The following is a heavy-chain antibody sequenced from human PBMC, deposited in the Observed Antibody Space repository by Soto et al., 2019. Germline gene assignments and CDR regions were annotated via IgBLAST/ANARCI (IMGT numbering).Heavy chain of an antibody. CDR2: IKSGGSFT. J-gene: IGHJ3*01. CDR3: TKEKSVMNSGYDAFDL. CDR1: GFSFNTYW. Sequence: VQLVESGGGLVQPGGSLRLSCAASGFSFNTYWMSWIRQAPGKGPEWVAHIKSGGSFTLYAASVKGRFTISRDDADNSLYLQMNRLRAEDTALYYCTKEKSVMNSGYDAFDLWGRGTMVTVSS. D-gene: IGHD5-12*01. V-gene: IGHV3-11*04.